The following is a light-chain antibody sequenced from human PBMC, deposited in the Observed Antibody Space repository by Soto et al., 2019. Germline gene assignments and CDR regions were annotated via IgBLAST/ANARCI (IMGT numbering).Light chain of an antibody. V-gene: IGLV2-11*01. J-gene: IGLJ1*01. CDR1: SSDVGAYNF. CDR2: DVS. CDR3: CSYTNSRTYV. Sequence: QSVLTQPRSVSGSPGQSVTISCTGTSSDVGAYNFVSWYQHHPGKAPKLMIHDVSKRPSGVPDRFSGSKSGNTASLTVSGLQAEDEGDYYCCSYTNSRTYVFGTGTKLTVL.